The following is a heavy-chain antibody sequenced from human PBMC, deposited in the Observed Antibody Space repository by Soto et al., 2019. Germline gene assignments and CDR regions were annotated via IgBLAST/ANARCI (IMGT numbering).Heavy chain of an antibody. J-gene: IGHJ5*02. D-gene: IGHD1-7*01. CDR1: GYTFTSYD. CDR2: MNPNNGNT. Sequence: ASVKVSCKASGYTFTSYDINWVLQATGQGLEWMGWMNPNNGNTKYSQKFQGRVTMTRDTSASTAYMELSSLRSEDTAVYYCAMAPLELPMYNWFDPWGQGTLVTVSS. CDR3: AMAPLELPMYNWFDP. V-gene: IGHV1-8*01.